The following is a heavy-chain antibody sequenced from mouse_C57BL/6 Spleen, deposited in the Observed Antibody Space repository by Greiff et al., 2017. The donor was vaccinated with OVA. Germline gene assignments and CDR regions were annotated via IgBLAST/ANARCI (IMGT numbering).Heavy chain of an antibody. D-gene: IGHD1-1*01. CDR2: IDPSDSYT. J-gene: IGHJ2*01. CDR3: ARHGSTPFDY. Sequence: VQLQQPGAELVKPGASVKLSCKASGYTFTSYWMQWVKQRPGQGLEWIGEIDPSDSYTNYNQKFKGKATLTVDTSSSTAYMQLSSLTSEDSAVYYCARHGSTPFDYWGQGTTLTVSS. CDR1: GYTFTSYW. V-gene: IGHV1-50*01.